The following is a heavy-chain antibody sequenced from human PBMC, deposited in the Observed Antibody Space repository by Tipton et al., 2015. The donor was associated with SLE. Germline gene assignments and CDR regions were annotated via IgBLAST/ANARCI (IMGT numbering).Heavy chain of an antibody. Sequence: SLRLSCAASGSTFSSYAMHWVRQAPGKGLEWVAVISYDGSNKYYADSVKGRFTISRDNSKNTLYLQMNSLRAEDTAVYYCARGVGTGIYYYYMDVWGKGTTVTVSS. CDR3: ARGVGTGIYYYYMDV. D-gene: IGHD1-14*01. J-gene: IGHJ6*03. CDR2: ISYDGSNK. CDR1: GSTFSSYA. V-gene: IGHV3-30*04.